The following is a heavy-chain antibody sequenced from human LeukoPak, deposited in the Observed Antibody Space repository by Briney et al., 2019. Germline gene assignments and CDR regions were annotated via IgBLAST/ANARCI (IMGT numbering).Heavy chain of an antibody. V-gene: IGHV3-23*01. CDR2: IGGSNGIT. Sequence: GGSLRLSCAASGFTFSSYAMHWVRQAPGKGLEWVSVIGGSNGITFYVGSVKGRFTISRDNSKDTLYLQMNSLRAEDTAVYYCARNENGGWGYFDYWGQGTLVTVSS. D-gene: IGHD6-19*01. CDR1: GFTFSSYA. J-gene: IGHJ4*02. CDR3: ARNENGGWGYFDY.